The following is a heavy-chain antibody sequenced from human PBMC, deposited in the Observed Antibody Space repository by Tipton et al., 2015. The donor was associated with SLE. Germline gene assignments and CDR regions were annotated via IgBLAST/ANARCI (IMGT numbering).Heavy chain of an antibody. CDR1: GGSFSGYY. CDR2: INHSGST. J-gene: IGHJ4*02. V-gene: IGHV4-34*01. D-gene: IGHD3-3*01. Sequence: LRLSCAVYGGSFSGYYWSWIRQPPGKGLEWIGEINHSGSTNYNPSLKSRVTISVDTSKNQFSLKLSSVTAADTAVYYCARGWEWSGDYWDQGTLVTVSS. CDR3: ARGWEWSGDY.